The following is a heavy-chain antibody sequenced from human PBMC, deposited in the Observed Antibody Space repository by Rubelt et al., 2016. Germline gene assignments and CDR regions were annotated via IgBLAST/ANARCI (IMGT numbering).Heavy chain of an antibody. V-gene: IGHV3-7*01. D-gene: IGHD5-12*01. J-gene: IGHJ6*02. CDR3: ARVVVAYYYYGMDV. Sequence: GKGLEWLANIKQDGSEKYYVDSVKGRFTISRDNSKNTLYLQMNSLGAEDTAVYYCARVVVAYYYYGMDVWGQGTTVTVSS. CDR2: IKQDGSEK.